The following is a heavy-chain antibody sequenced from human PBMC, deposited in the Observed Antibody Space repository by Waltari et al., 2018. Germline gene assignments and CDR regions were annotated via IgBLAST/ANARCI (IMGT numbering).Heavy chain of an antibody. Sequence: QVQLVQSGAEVKKPGASVKVSCKASGYTFTGYYMHWVRQAPGQGLEWMGRINPNSGGTNDAQKCQGRVTMTRDTSISTAYMELSRLRSDDTAVYYCASVYHYYDSSGKYPPRGYYYGMDVWGQGTTVTVSS. D-gene: IGHD3-22*01. J-gene: IGHJ6*02. CDR1: GYTFTGYY. CDR2: INPNSGGT. CDR3: ASVYHYYDSSGKYPPRGYYYGMDV. V-gene: IGHV1-2*06.